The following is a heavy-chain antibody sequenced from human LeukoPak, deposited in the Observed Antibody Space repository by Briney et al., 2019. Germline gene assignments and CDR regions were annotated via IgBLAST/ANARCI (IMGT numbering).Heavy chain of an antibody. J-gene: IGHJ4*02. Sequence: PGGSLRLSCAASGFTVSSNYMSWVRQAPGKGLEWVAVISYDGSNKYYADSVKGRFTISRDNSKNTLYLQMNSLRAEDTAVYYCAKDLRSSGWYGHCGYWGQGTLVTVSS. D-gene: IGHD6-19*01. CDR3: AKDLRSSGWYGHCGY. CDR2: ISYDGSNK. CDR1: GFTVSSNY. V-gene: IGHV3-30*18.